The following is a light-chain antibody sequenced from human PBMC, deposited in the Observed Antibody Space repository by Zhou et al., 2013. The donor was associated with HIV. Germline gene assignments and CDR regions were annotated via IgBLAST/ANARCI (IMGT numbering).Light chain of an antibody. CDR2: GAS. CDR3: QQRINWPFT. Sequence: EIVLTQSPGTLSLSPGERATLSCRASQSVSSSYLAWYQQKPGQAPRLLIYGASSRATGIPDRFSGSGSGTDFTLTIDSLEPEDFATFYCQQRINWPFTFGPGTKVDL. J-gene: IGKJ3*01. CDR1: QSVSSSY. V-gene: IGKV3D-20*02.